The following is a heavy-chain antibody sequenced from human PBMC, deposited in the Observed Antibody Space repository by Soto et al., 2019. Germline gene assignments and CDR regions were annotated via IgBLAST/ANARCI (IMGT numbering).Heavy chain of an antibody. CDR1: GYIFTDHY. CDR3: ARRGYYDSSGFDY. V-gene: IGHV1-69*13. Sequence: PSVKVSCKASGYIFTDHYIHWVRQAPGQGLEWMGGIIPIFGTANYAQKFQGRVTITADESTSTAYMELSSLRSEDTAVYYCARRGYYDSSGFDYWGQGTLVTVSS. J-gene: IGHJ4*02. CDR2: IIPIFGTA. D-gene: IGHD3-22*01.